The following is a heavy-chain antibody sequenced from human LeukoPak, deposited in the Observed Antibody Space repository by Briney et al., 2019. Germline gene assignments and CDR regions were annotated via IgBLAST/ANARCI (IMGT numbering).Heavy chain of an antibody. D-gene: IGHD5-24*01. V-gene: IGHV4-59*08. CDR1: GGSISSYY. J-gene: IGHJ3*02. CDR3: ATRRDGYNYDAFDI. Sequence: PSETLSLTCTVSGGSISSYYWSWIRQPPGKGLEWIGYIYYSGSTNYNPSLKSRVTISVDTSKSQFSLKLSSVTAADTAVYYCATRRDGYNYDAFDIWGQGTMVTVSS. CDR2: IYYSGST.